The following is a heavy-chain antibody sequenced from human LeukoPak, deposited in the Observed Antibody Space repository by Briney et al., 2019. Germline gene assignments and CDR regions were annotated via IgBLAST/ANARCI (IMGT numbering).Heavy chain of an antibody. CDR1: GFTFSSYA. CDR3: VKDLYFEWLLGGAFDI. Sequence: PGGSLRLSCSASGFTFSSYAMHWVRQAPGKGLEYVSTINSNGGSTYYADSVKGRFTISRDNSKNTLYLQMSSLRAEDTAVYYCVKDLYFEWLLGGAFDIWGQGTMVTVSS. D-gene: IGHD3-9*01. CDR2: INSNGGST. J-gene: IGHJ3*02. V-gene: IGHV3-64D*06.